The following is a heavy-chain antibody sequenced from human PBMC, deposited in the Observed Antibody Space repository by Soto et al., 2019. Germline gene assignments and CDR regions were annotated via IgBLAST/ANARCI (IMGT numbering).Heavy chain of an antibody. CDR3: AREFEELGYVSFDY. J-gene: IGHJ4*02. V-gene: IGHV1-69*01. D-gene: IGHD1-26*01. CDR1: GGTFSSYA. CDR2: IIPSFGTA. Sequence: QVQLVQSGAEVKKPGSSLKVSCKASGGTFSSYAISWVRQAPGQGLEWMGGIIPSFGTANYAQKFQGRVTITADESTSTAYMELGSLRSEDTAVYYCAREFEELGYVSFDYWGEGSLVTVST.